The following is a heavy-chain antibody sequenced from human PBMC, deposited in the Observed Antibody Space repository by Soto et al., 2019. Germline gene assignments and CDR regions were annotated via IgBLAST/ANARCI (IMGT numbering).Heavy chain of an antibody. V-gene: IGHV4-61*01. J-gene: IGHJ3*02. D-gene: IGHD2-2*02. CDR1: GGSLRRGSTD. CDR3: ATHRGSCTGTTCYKAFEI. CDR2: IYDSGST. Sequence: LSTSCAVSGGSLRRGSTDGGCTRQPPGKRLECIGPIYDSGSTYYTPSLESRVTISVDTSKNRFCLKLASVTAADTAVYYCATHRGSCTGTTCYKAFEIWGQGIMVAVSS.